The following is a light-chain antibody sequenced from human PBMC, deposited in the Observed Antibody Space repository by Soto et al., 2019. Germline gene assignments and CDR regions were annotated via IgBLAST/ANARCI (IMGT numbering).Light chain of an antibody. Sequence: DIQMTQSPSSLSSSVGDGDTITCRASQSISTYLNWYQQKPGKAPKLLIFAASSLQSGVPSRFSGSGSGTDFTLTISSLQPEDFATYFCQQSYSTPLTFGGGTKVEIK. CDR1: QSISTY. V-gene: IGKV1-39*01. CDR3: QQSYSTPLT. J-gene: IGKJ4*01. CDR2: AAS.